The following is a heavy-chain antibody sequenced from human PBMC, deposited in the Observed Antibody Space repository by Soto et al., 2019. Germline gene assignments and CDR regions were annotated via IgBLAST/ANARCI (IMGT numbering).Heavy chain of an antibody. CDR3: ARDGRGYCSGGSCYSVDFDY. CDR1: GFTFSSYG. D-gene: IGHD2-15*01. V-gene: IGHV3-33*01. Sequence: QVQLVESGGGVVQPGRSLRLSCAASGFTFSSYGMHWVRQAPGKGLEWVAVIWYDGSNKYYADSVKGRFTISRDNSKNPLYLQMNSLRAEDTAVYYCARDGRGYCSGGSCYSVDFDYWGQGTLVTVSS. CDR2: IWYDGSNK. J-gene: IGHJ4*02.